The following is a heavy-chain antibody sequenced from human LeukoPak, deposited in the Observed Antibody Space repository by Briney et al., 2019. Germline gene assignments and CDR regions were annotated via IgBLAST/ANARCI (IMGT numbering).Heavy chain of an antibody. V-gene: IGHV4-59*01. J-gene: IGHJ3*02. D-gene: IGHD2-2*02. Sequence: PLETLSLTCTVSGGSISSYYWSWIRQPPGKGLEWIGYIYYSGSTNYNPSLKSRVTISVDTSKNQFSLKLSSVTAADTAVYYCARVRAVPAAIAFDIWGQGTMVTVSS. CDR1: GGSISSYY. CDR2: IYYSGST. CDR3: ARVRAVPAAIAFDI.